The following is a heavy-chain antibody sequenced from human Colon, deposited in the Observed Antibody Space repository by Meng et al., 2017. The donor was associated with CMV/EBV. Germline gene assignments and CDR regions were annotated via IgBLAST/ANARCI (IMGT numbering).Heavy chain of an antibody. V-gene: IGHV3-23*01. D-gene: IGHD1-7*01. J-gene: IGHJ4*02. CDR2: INGGSRKT. CDR1: GFTFSAYT. CDR3: ARDDGTATTPDY. Sequence: GESLKISCEASGFTFSAYTMNWVRQAPGKGLEWVSAINGGSRKTYYADSVKGRFTISRDDSKNTLFLQMSSLRVEDTATYFCARDDGTATTPDYWGQGTLVTVSS.